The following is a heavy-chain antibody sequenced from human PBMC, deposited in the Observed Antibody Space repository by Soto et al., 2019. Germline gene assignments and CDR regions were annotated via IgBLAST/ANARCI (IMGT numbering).Heavy chain of an antibody. V-gene: IGHV4-59*12. D-gene: IGHD1-26*01. CDR1: GGSIGSYY. CDR3: ARVSGSYYYGMDV. J-gene: IGHJ6*02. CDR2: IYYSGST. Sequence: SETLCLTCTVSGGSIGSYYWSWIRQPPGKGLEWIGRIYYSGSTNYNPSLKSRVTISVDKSKNQFSLKLSSVTAADTAVYYCARVSGSYYYGMDVWGQGTTVTVSS.